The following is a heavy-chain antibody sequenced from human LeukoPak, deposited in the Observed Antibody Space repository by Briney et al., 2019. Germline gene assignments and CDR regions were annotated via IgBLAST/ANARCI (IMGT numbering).Heavy chain of an antibody. Sequence: PSGTLSLTCAVSGGSISSSNWWSWVRQPPGKGLEWIGEIYHSGSTNYNPSLKSRVTISVDKSKNQFSLQLNSVTPEDTAVYYCARAGTNVGYCSGGSCQNFDYWGQGTLVTVSS. V-gene: IGHV4-4*02. CDR1: GGSISSSNW. CDR3: ARAGTNVGYCSGGSCQNFDY. J-gene: IGHJ4*02. CDR2: IYHSGST. D-gene: IGHD2-15*01.